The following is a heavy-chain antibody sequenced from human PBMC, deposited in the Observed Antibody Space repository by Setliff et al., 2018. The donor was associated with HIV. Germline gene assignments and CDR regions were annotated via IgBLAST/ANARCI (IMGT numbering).Heavy chain of an antibody. CDR1: GSSISSSSYY. V-gene: IGHV4-39*07. D-gene: IGHD3-22*01. CDR2: IYYSGST. J-gene: IGHJ3*02. CDR3: ARSITMIIVAPGAFDI. Sequence: LSLTCTVSGSSISSSSYYWGWIRQPPGKGLEWIGTIYYSGSTYSNPSLKSRVTMSVDTSKNQFSLKLSSVTAADTAVYYCARSITMIIVAPGAFDIWGQGTMVTVSS.